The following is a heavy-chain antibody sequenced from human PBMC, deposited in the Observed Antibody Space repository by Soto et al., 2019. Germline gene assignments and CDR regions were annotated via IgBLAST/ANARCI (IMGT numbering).Heavy chain of an antibody. J-gene: IGHJ6*02. D-gene: IGHD1-1*01. CDR2: IYPRDSDT. CDR3: ARHGIAETAPYYGMDV. V-gene: IGHV5-51*07. CDR1: ESSYTSNW. Sequence: VIISAKACESSYTSNWTASLQQKPGKGLEWMGIIYPRDSDTRYSPSFQGQVTISADKSITTAYLQWSSVKVSDTAMYYCARHGIAETAPYYGMDVWGQGTTVTVS.